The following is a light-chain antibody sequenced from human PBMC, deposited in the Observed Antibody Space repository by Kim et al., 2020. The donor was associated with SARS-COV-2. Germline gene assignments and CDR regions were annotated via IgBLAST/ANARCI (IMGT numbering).Light chain of an antibody. Sequence: PATLSLSPGERATLSCRASQSVSSYLAWYQQKPGQAPRLLIYDASNRATGIPARFSGSGSGTDFTLTISSLEPEDFAVYYCQQRSTFGQGTKLEI. CDR2: DAS. CDR1: QSVSSY. V-gene: IGKV3-11*01. CDR3: QQRST. J-gene: IGKJ2*01.